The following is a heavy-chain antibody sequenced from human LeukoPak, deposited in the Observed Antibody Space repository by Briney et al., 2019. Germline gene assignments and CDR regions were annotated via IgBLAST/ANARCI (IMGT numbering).Heavy chain of an antibody. Sequence: GGSLRLSCAASGFTFSCCSMTWVRQAPGKGLEWVSSISSSSHIYYADSVKGRFTISRDNAKNSLYLQMNSLRAEDTAVYYCARGGCSSASCAFDYWGQGTLVTVSS. CDR1: GFTFSCCS. J-gene: IGHJ4*02. V-gene: IGHV3-21*01. D-gene: IGHD2-2*01. CDR2: ISSSSHI. CDR3: ARGGCSSASCAFDY.